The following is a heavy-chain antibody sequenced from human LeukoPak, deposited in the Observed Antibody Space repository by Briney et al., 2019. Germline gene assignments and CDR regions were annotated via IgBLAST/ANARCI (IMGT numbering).Heavy chain of an antibody. D-gene: IGHD4-23*01. V-gene: IGHV1-24*01. Sequence: ASVKVSCKVSGYTLTELSMHWVRQVPGKGLEWMGGFDPEDGETIYAQKFQGRVTMTEDTSTDTAYMELSSLRSEDTAVYYCATAGSRIGHSRWFDPWXQGTLVTVSS. CDR2: FDPEDGET. CDR1: GYTLTELS. CDR3: ATAGSRIGHSRWFDP. J-gene: IGHJ5*02.